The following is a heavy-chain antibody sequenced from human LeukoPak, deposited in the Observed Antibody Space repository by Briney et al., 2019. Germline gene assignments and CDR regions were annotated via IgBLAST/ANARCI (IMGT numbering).Heavy chain of an antibody. CDR3: ARTIAATGILPDY. Sequence: PSETLSLTCIVPGGSISSGTYYWGWIRQPPGKGLEWIGYISDSGSTNYNPSLKSRLTISLDTSKNQFSLRLSSVTAADTAVYYCARTIAATGILPDYWGQGTLVTVSS. D-gene: IGHD6-13*01. CDR1: GGSISSGTYY. CDR2: ISDSGST. V-gene: IGHV4-61*01. J-gene: IGHJ4*02.